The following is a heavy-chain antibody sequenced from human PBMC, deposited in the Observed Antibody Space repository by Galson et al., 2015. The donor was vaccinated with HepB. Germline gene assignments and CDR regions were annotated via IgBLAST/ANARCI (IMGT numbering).Heavy chain of an antibody. J-gene: IGHJ4*02. CDR2: INWNGGST. CDR1: GFTFDDYG. CDR3: AREGAYGSGSYFYY. Sequence: SLRLSCAASGFTFDDYGMSWVRQAPGKGLEWVSGINWNGGSTGYADSVKGRFTISRDNAKNSLYLQMNSQRAEDTALYYCAREGAYGSGSYFYYWGQGTLVTVSS. D-gene: IGHD3-10*01. V-gene: IGHV3-20*04.